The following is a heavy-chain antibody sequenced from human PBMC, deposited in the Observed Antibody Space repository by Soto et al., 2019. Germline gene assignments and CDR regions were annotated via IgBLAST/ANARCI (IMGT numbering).Heavy chain of an antibody. CDR1: GLTFSSYS. CDR2: ISSSSSYI. CDR3: ARAYSSSWYWFDP. Sequence: WGSLRLSCAASGLTFSSYSMNWVRQAPGKGLEWVSSISSSSSYIYYADSVKGRFTISRDNAKNSLYLQMNSLRAEDTAVYYCARAYSSSWYWFDPWGQGTLVTVSS. V-gene: IGHV3-21*01. J-gene: IGHJ5*02. D-gene: IGHD6-13*01.